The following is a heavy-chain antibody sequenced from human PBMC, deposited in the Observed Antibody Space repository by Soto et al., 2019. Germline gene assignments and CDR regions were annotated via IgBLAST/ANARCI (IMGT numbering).Heavy chain of an antibody. J-gene: IGHJ3*02. V-gene: IGHV3-23*01. CDR3: AKVRVVVGLDAYDM. D-gene: IGHD2-2*01. Sequence: GGSLGLCCAASGVRVSSYVIGGFRQAPGKGLEWVSSTSGSGDITNYADSVRFRVSRDNSRNTLYLQMNSLRVEDTAVYYCAKVRVVVGLDAYDMWGQGTTVTVSS. CDR1: GVRVSSYV. CDR2: TSGSGDIT.